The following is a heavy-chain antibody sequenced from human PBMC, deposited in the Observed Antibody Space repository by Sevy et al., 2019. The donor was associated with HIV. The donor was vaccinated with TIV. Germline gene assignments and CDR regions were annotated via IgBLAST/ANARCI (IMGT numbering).Heavy chain of an antibody. CDR3: TRWKGGQSIFDY. CDR2: LKSKAYGGTL. V-gene: IGHV3-49*04. J-gene: IGHJ4*02. D-gene: IGHD1-1*01. Sequence: GGCLRLSCTASGFTFDGYCMSWVRQAPGKGLEWVAFLKSKAYGGTLDYAASVKGRFTISRDDSKSIAHLQMTDLKTEDTAIYFCTRWKGGQSIFDYWGQGALVTISS. CDR1: GFTFDGYC.